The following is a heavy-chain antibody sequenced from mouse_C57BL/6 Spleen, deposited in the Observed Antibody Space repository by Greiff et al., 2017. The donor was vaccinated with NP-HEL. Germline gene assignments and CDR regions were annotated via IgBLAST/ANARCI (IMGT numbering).Heavy chain of an antibody. Sequence: EVQLHQSGAELVRPGASVKLSCTASGFNIKDDYMHWVKQRPEQGLEWIGWIDPENGDTEYASKFQGKATITADTSSNTAYLQLSSLTSEDTAVYYCTTPTFDYWGQGTTLTVSS. D-gene: IGHD2-10*01. CDR1: GFNIKDDY. CDR2: IDPENGDT. CDR3: TTPTFDY. V-gene: IGHV14-4*01. J-gene: IGHJ2*01.